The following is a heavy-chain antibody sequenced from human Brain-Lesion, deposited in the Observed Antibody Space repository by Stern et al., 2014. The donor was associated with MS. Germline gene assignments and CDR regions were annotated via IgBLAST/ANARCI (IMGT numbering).Heavy chain of an antibody. V-gene: IGHV3-53*01. CDR1: GFTVSNNY. J-gene: IGHJ3*02. Sequence: VQLVQSGGGLIQPGGSRRLSCAAPGFTVSNNYMSWVRQAPGKGLEWVSLIYTDDSTYSAGSVKGRFTISRDSSKNKLFLQMNSLRAEDTAVYYCARAIFGVNTAAMAPDAFDTWGQGTMVTVSS. CDR3: ARAIFGVNTAAMAPDAFDT. D-gene: IGHD3-3*01. CDR2: IYTDDST.